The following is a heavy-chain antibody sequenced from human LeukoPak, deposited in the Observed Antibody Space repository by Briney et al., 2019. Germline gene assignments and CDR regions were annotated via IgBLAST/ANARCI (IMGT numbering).Heavy chain of an antibody. D-gene: IGHD3-10*01. V-gene: IGHV3-30*03. CDR3: ARSLVGGSGNYYQPLDY. J-gene: IGHJ4*02. CDR1: GFTFSSYG. CDR2: ISYDGGNK. Sequence: PGGSLRLSCAASGFTFSSYGMHWVRQAPGKGLEWVAVISYDGGNKYYPDSVKGRFTISRDNSKTTLYLQMNSLRAEDTALYYCARSLVGGSGNYYQPLDYWGQGTLVTVSS.